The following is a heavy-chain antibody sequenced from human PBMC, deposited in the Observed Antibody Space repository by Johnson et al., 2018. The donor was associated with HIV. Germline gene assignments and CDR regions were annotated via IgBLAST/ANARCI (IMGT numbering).Heavy chain of an antibody. D-gene: IGHD1-14*01. CDR2: IKCDGSEK. J-gene: IGHJ3*02. V-gene: IGHV3-7*01. CDR1: GFTFSSYD. Sequence: QLVESGGGLVQPGGSLRLSCAASGFTFSSYDMHWVRQATGKGLEWVADIKCDGSEKYYVDSVKGRFTISRDNAKNSLYLQMNSLKTEDTAVYYCARDPSRGPRIRPRTLGAFDIWGQGTMVTVSS. CDR3: ARDPSRGPRIRPRTLGAFDI.